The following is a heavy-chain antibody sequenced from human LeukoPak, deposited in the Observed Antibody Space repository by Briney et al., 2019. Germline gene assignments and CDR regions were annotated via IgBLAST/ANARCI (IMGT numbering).Heavy chain of an antibody. J-gene: IGHJ4*02. Sequence: GGSLRLSCAASGFTFSMYGTHWVRQAPGKGLEWVAVIANDGKTTYYADSVKGRFTISRDNAKNSLYLQMNSLRAEDTAVYYCARYSTTWFGEFIPFDYWGQGTLVTVSS. CDR2: IANDGKTT. D-gene: IGHD3-10*01. V-gene: IGHV3-30*03. CDR3: ARYSTTWFGEFIPFDY. CDR1: GFTFSMYG.